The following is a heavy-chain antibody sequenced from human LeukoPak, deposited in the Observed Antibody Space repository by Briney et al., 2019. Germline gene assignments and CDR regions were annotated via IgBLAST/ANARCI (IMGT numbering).Heavy chain of an antibody. Sequence: ASVKVSCKASGYTFTGYYIHWVRQAPGQGLEWMGRINPNSGGTNYAQKSQGRVTMTRDTSISTAYMERSRLRSDDTAVYYCARDGSGNYYYFAGWGEGTLVTVSS. CDR2: INPNSGGT. V-gene: IGHV1-2*06. CDR3: ARDGSGNYYYFAG. J-gene: IGHJ4*02. CDR1: GYTFTGYY. D-gene: IGHD3-10*01.